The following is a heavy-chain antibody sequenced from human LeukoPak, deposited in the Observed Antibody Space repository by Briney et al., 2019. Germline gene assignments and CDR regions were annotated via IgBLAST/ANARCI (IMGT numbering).Heavy chain of an antibody. CDR3: AKDSEEWLSTPFDY. CDR1: GFTFSSYA. CDR2: ISGSGGST. D-gene: IGHD6-19*01. V-gene: IGHV3-23*01. J-gene: IGHJ4*02. Sequence: GGSLRLSCAASGFTFSSYAMSWARQAPGKGLEWVPAISGSGGSTYYADSVKGRFTISRDNSKNTLYLQMNSLRAEDTAVYYCAKDSEEWLSTPFDYWGQGTLVTVSS.